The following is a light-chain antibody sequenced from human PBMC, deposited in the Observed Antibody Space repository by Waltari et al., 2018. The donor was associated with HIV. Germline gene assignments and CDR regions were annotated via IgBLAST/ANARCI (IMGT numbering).Light chain of an antibody. CDR2: DTN. V-gene: IGLV1-51*01. CDR1: ISNIGNNY. J-gene: IGLJ3*02. CDR3: GSRDTSLSAVV. Sequence: QSVLTQPPSVSAAPGQKITISCSGHISNIGNNYVSWYQQLPGTATKLLSYDTNMRAAWRPVRFSGSKSGATATLGSTGLRTGDEADYYCGSRDTSLSAVVFGGGTSLTVL.